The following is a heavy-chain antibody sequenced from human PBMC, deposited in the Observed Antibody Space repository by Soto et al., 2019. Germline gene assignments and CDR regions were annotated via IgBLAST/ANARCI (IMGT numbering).Heavy chain of an antibody. CDR1: GDSISDYY. CDR2: IYYSGST. J-gene: IGHJ5*01. Sequence: PSETLSLTCTVSGDSISDYYWNWIRQPPGKGLEWIGYIYYSGSTYYNPSLESRVTISVDTSKNQFSLNLRSVTAADTAVYYCARLGYCDGDACYRPNWFDYWGQGTLVTVSS. CDR3: ARLGYCDGDACYRPNWFDY. V-gene: IGHV4-59*08. D-gene: IGHD2-21*02.